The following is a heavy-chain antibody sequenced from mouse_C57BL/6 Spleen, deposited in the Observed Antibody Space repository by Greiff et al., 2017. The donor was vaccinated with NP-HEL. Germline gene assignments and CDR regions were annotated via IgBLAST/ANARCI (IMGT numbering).Heavy chain of an antibody. V-gene: IGHV1-69*01. Sequence: QVQLQQPGAELVMPGASVKLSCKASGYTFTSYWMHWVKQRPGQGLEWLGEIDPSDSYTNYNQKFKGKSTLTVDKSSSTAYMQLSSLTSEDSAVYYCARRHYGSTSAWFAYWGQGTLVTVSA. J-gene: IGHJ3*01. CDR3: ARRHYGSTSAWFAY. CDR2: IDPSDSYT. CDR1: GYTFTSYW. D-gene: IGHD1-1*01.